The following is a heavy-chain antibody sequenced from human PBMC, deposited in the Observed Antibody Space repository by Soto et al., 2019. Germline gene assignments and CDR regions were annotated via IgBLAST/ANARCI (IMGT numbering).Heavy chain of an antibody. CDR3: ARGGYADYSYYFEY. D-gene: IGHD4-17*01. CDR1: GDSLDSGDSY. Sequence: KPSETLSLTCTVSGDSLDSGDSYWSWIRQPPGKGLEWNGYICHYGSTSYNPSLKSRLIISVDTSTNHCPLKVSSVTGADTAVYYCARGGYADYSYYFEYWGQGALVTVSS. CDR2: ICHYGST. V-gene: IGHV4-30-4*01. J-gene: IGHJ4*02.